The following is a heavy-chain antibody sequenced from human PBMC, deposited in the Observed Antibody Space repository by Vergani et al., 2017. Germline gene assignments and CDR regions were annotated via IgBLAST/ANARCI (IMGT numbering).Heavy chain of an antibody. Sequence: QVQLVESGGGVVQPGRSLRLSCAASGFTFSSYGMHWVRQAPGKGLEWVAVISYDGSNKYYADSVKGRFTISRDNSKNTLYLQMNSLRAEDTAVYYCAKDVVGYSNYFYYFDYWGQGTLVTVS. V-gene: IGHV3-30*18. CDR2: ISYDGSNK. J-gene: IGHJ4*02. D-gene: IGHD4-11*01. CDR3: AKDVVGYSNYFYYFDY. CDR1: GFTFSSYG.